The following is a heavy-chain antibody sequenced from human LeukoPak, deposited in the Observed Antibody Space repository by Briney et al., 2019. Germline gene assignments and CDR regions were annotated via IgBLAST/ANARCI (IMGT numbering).Heavy chain of an antibody. D-gene: IGHD6-13*01. CDR2: INHSGST. V-gene: IGHV4-34*01. J-gene: IGHJ2*01. CDR1: GGSFSGYY. Sequence: SETLSLTCAVYGGSFSGYYWSWIRQPPGKGLEWIGEINHSGSTNYNPSLKSRVTISVDTSKNQFSLKLSSVTAADTAVYYCAARGPIGRRVAAAGTWRYWYFDLWGRGTLVTVSS. CDR3: AARGPIGRRVAAAGTWRYWYFDL.